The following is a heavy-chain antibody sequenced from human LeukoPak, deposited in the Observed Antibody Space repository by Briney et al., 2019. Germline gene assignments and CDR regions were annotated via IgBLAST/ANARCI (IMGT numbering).Heavy chain of an antibody. J-gene: IGHJ4*02. CDR1: GFTFSSYS. CDR2: ISSSSSYI. V-gene: IGHV3-21*01. D-gene: IGHD6-19*01. Sequence: GRSLRLSCAASGFTFSSYSMNWVRQALGKGLEWVSSISSSSSYIYYADSVKGRFTISRDNAKNSLYLQMNSLRAEDTAVYYCARDPARYSSGWADYWGQGTLVTVSS. CDR3: ARDPARYSSGWADY.